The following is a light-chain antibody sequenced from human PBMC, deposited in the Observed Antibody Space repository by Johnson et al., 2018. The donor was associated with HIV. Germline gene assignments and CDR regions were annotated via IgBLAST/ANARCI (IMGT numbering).Light chain of an antibody. CDR2: EDY. CDR1: SSNIENYF. V-gene: IGLV1-51*02. CDR3: GVWDASLSPHYV. Sequence: QSILTQPPSVSAAPGQRVNISCSGHSSNIENYFVSWYQQLPGAAPRLLIYEDYKRPSGLPDRFSGSKSGASATLGITGLQTGDEADYYCGVWDASLSPHYVFGTGTTITVL. J-gene: IGLJ1*01.